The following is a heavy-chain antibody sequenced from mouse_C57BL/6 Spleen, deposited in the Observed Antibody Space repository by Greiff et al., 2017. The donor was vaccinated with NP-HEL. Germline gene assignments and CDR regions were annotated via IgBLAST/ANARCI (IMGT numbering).Heavy chain of an antibody. Sequence: EVQLQQSGPELVKPGASVKIPCKASGYTFTDYNMDWVKQSHGKSLEWIGDINHNNGGTIYNQKFKGKATLTVDKSSSTAYMELRSLTSEDTAVYYCARELGRGYFDVWGTGTTVTVSS. V-gene: IGHV1-18*01. CDR2: INHNNGGT. J-gene: IGHJ1*03. CDR1: GYTFTDYN. D-gene: IGHD4-1*01. CDR3: ARELGRGYFDV.